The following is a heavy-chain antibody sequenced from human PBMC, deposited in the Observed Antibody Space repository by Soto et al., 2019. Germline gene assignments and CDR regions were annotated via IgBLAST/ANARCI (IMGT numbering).Heavy chain of an antibody. CDR1: GYTCTSYD. CDR3: ARARYCSGGSCYLRGTFDY. V-gene: IGHV1-8*01. D-gene: IGHD2-15*01. CDR2: MNPNSGNT. Sequence: ASVKVSCKASGYTCTSYDINWVRQATGQGLEWMGWMNPNSGNTGYAQKFQGRVTMTRNTSISTAYMELSSLRSEDTAVYYCARARYCSGGSCYLRGTFDYWGQGTLVTVSS. J-gene: IGHJ4*02.